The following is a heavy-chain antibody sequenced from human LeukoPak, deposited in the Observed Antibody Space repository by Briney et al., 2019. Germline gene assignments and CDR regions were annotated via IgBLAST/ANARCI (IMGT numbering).Heavy chain of an antibody. CDR1: GFTFSSNY. CDR2: IYSGGST. J-gene: IGHJ4*02. V-gene: IGHV3-53*01. CDR3: AGWRLLWFGEPVDY. D-gene: IGHD3-10*01. Sequence: PGGSLRLSCAASGFTFSSNYMSWVRQAPGKGLEWVSVIYSGGSTYYADSVKGRFTISRDNSKNTLYLQMNSLRAEDTAVYYCAGWRLLWFGEPVDYWGQGTLVTVSS.